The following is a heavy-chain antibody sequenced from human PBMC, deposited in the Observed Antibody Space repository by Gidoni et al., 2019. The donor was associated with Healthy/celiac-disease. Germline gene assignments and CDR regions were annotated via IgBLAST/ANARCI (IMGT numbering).Heavy chain of an antibody. V-gene: IGHV4-4*07. CDR1: GGSISSYY. CDR3: ARQLNPEAVAAPYYFDY. J-gene: IGHJ4*02. CDR2: IYTSGST. D-gene: IGHD6-19*01. Sequence: QVQLQESGPGLVKPSETLSLTCTVSGGSISSYYWSWIRQPAGKGLEWIGRIYTSGSTNYNPSPKSRVTMSVDTSKNQFSLKLSSVTAADTAVYYCARQLNPEAVAAPYYFDYWGQGTLVTVSS.